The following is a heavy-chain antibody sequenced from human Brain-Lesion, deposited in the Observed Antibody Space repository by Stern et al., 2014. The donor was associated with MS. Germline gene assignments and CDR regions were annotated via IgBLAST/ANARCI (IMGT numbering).Heavy chain of an antibody. Sequence: VQLVESGAEVKKPGASVKVSCKTSGYIFTGYYIHWVRRAPGQGLEWMAWINPNTGGTKYAQKFQGRVTMSRDTSISTAYVELSSLTSDDTAVYYCARDQRGITIFGVVTDYYYLGMDVWGQGTTVTGSS. J-gene: IGHJ6*02. CDR1: GYIFTGYY. V-gene: IGHV1-2*02. D-gene: IGHD3-3*01. CDR2: INPNTGGT. CDR3: ARDQRGITIFGVVTDYYYLGMDV.